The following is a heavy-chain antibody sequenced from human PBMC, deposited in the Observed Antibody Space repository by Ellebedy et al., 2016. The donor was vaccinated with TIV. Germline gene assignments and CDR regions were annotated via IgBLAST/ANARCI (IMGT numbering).Heavy chain of an antibody. J-gene: IGHJ4*02. CDR2: INPKSGGT. CDR3: ARSAVATSNVGY. D-gene: IGHD5-12*01. Sequence: AASVKVSCKTSGYTFTGYYIHWVRQAPGQGLEWMGWINPKSGGTSYAQKFQGRVTMTRDTSITTVYMQLSSLTSDDKAVYYCARSAVATSNVGYWGQGTLVTVSS. CDR1: GYTFTGYY. V-gene: IGHV1-2*02.